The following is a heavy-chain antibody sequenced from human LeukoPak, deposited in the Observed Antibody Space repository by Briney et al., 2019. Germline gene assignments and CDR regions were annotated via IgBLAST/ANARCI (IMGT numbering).Heavy chain of an antibody. D-gene: IGHD3-22*01. Sequence: ASVKVSCKASGYTFTSYDINWVRQATGQGLEWMGWMNPNSGNTGYAQKFQGRVTMTRNTSISTAYMELSSLTFDDTAVYYCAGYYYDRVGAFDIWGQGTMVTVSS. CDR1: GYTFTSYD. J-gene: IGHJ3*02. V-gene: IGHV1-8*01. CDR3: AGYYYDRVGAFDI. CDR2: MNPNSGNT.